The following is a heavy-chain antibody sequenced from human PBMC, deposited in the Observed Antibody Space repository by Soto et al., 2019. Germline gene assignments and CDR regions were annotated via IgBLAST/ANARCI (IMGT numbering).Heavy chain of an antibody. CDR1: GYTFTSYD. D-gene: IGHD2-21*02. Sequence: QVQLVQSGAEVKKPGASVKVSCKASGYTFTSYDINWVRQATGQGLEWMGWMNPNSGNTGYAQKFQGRVTMTRNTSISTAYMELSSLRSEDTAGYYCARDNCGGDCYANWFDPWGQGTLVTVSS. CDR2: MNPNSGNT. J-gene: IGHJ5*02. V-gene: IGHV1-8*01. CDR3: ARDNCGGDCYANWFDP.